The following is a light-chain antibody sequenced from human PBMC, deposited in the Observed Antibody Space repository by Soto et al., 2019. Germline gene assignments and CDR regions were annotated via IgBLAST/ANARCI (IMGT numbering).Light chain of an antibody. Sequence: IVLTQSPATLSLSPGERATLSCRASQSVSSYLAWYHQKPGQAPRLLIYGASTRATGITARFSGSGSGTEFTLTINSLQSEDFAVYYCQQYNNWPRTVGQGTKVEIK. CDR2: GAS. CDR1: QSVSSY. CDR3: QQYNNWPRT. J-gene: IGKJ1*01. V-gene: IGKV3-15*01.